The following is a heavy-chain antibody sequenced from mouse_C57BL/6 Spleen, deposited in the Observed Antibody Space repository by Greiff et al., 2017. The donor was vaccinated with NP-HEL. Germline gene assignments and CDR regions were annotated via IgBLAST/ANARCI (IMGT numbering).Heavy chain of an antibody. J-gene: IGHJ2*01. V-gene: IGHV1-55*01. CDR2: IYPGSGST. CDR3: ARRAHYYGSSYDYFDY. CDR1: GYTFTSYW. Sequence: QVQLKQPGAELVKPGASVKMSCKASGYTFTSYWITWVKQRPGQGLEWIGDIYPGSGSTSYNEKFKSKATLTVDTSSSTAYMQLSSLTSEDAAVYYCARRAHYYGSSYDYFDYWGQGTTLTVSS. D-gene: IGHD1-1*01.